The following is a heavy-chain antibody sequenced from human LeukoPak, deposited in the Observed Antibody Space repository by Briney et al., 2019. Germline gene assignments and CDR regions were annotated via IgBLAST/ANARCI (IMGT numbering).Heavy chain of an antibody. Sequence: SETLSLTCTVSGYSISSGHFWGWIRQPPGKGLEWIGNIHRTGSTDYNPSLRSRVTISVDTSKNQFSLKLTSVTAADTAVYYCARGIDYWGQGTLVTVSS. CDR3: ARGIDY. CDR2: IHRTGST. J-gene: IGHJ4*02. V-gene: IGHV4-38-2*02. CDR1: GYSISSGHF.